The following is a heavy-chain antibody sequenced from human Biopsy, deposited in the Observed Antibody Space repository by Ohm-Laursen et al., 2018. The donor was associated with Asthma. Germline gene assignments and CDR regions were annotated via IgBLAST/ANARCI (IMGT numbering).Heavy chain of an antibody. J-gene: IGHJ6*02. Sequence: GSLRLSCAASGFTFSTSWMTWVRQAPGKGLEWVANIKEDGSEKNYVDSVKGRFTISRDNGKNSLYLQMNSLRAEDTALYYCARGGGAMDVWGQGTTVTVSS. D-gene: IGHD2-15*01. V-gene: IGHV3-7*05. CDR1: GFTFSTSW. CDR3: ARGGGAMDV. CDR2: IKEDGSEK.